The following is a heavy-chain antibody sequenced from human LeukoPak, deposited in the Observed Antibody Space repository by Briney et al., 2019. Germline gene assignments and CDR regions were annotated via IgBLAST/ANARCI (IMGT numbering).Heavy chain of an antibody. V-gene: IGHV3-48*02. CDR1: GFTFSTYN. D-gene: IGHD3-10*01. CDR3: ARDPPFGSGSAWGMDV. J-gene: IGHJ6*02. Sequence: GGSLRLSCAASGFTFSTYNMNWVRQAPGKGLEWVYYADSVKGRFTISRDNAKNSLYLQMSSLRDEDTAVYYCARDPPFGSGSAWGMDVWGQGTTVTVSS.